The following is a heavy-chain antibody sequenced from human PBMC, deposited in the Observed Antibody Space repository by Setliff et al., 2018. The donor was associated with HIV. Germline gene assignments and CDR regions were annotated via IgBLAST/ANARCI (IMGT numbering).Heavy chain of an antibody. CDR3: ATYAGNGGGKGY. J-gene: IGHJ4*02. V-gene: IGHV4-61*09. D-gene: IGHD2-21*01. Sequence: SETLSLTCSVSGGSINRGTYYWTWIRQSAGKGLEWIGHIYITGDTDYNPSLKSRVTMSVDTSKNQFSLTLSSVTAADTAMYYCATYAGNGGGKGYWGQGTLVTVSS. CDR1: GGSINRGTYY. CDR2: IYITGDT.